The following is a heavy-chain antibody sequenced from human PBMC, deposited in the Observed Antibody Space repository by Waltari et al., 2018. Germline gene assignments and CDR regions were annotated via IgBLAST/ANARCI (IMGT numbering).Heavy chain of an antibody. Sequence: QLQLQESGPGLGKPSETLSLTCIVSGGSITSNRHYWAWIRQPPGQGLEWIGTMSYNGATYSSPSLKSRVTVSRDPSKNHLSLKLDSVTAADTAVYYCATYIGASIGTAAFDVWGQGTMVTVSS. J-gene: IGHJ3*01. CDR2: MSYNGAT. CDR1: GGSITSNRHY. D-gene: IGHD5-12*01. V-gene: IGHV4-39*02. CDR3: ATYIGASIGTAAFDV.